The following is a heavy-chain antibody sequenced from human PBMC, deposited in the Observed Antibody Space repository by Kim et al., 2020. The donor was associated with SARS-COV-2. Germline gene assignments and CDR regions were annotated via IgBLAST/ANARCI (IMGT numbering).Heavy chain of an antibody. CDR2: ISWNSGSI. J-gene: IGHJ4*02. CDR1: GFTFDDYA. CDR3: ANLGY. V-gene: IGHV3-9*01. Sequence: GGSLRLSCAASGFTFDDYAMHWVRQAPGKGLEWVSGISWNSGSIGYADSVKGRFTISRDNAKNSLYLQMNSLRAEDTALYYCANLGYWGQGTLVTVSS.